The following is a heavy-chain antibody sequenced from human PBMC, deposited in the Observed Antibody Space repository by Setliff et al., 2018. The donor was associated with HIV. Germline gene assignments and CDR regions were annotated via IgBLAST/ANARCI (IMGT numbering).Heavy chain of an antibody. D-gene: IGHD4-17*01. J-gene: IGHJ5*02. Sequence: ASVKVSCKASGGTFSSYAISWVRQAPGQGLEWMGGIIPIFGTANYAQKFQGRVTITADESTSTAYMELSSLRSEDTAVYYCARWSDYGDYNNWFDPWGQGTLVTVSS. CDR2: IIPIFGTA. CDR3: ARWSDYGDYNNWFDP. V-gene: IGHV1-69*13. CDR1: GGTFSSYA.